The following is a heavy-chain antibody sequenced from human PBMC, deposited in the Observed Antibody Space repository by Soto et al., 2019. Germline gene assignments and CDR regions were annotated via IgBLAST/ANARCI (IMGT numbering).Heavy chain of an antibody. CDR1: GFTFSSYA. D-gene: IGHD3-3*01. V-gene: IGHV3-23*01. J-gene: IGHJ4*02. CDR3: AKDVTIFRVVIPHCYFDY. Sequence: GGSLRLSCAASGFTFSSYAISWVRQAPWKGLEWVSAISGSGVSTYYADSVKGRFTISRDNSKKTLYLQMNSLRAEDTAVYYCAKDVTIFRVVIPHCYFDYCGQRTLVTFCS. CDR2: ISGSGVST.